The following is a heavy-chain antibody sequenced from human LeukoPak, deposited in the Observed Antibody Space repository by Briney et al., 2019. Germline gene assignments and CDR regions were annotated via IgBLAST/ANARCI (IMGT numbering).Heavy chain of an antibody. CDR2: ISSSANTI. J-gene: IGHJ3*02. D-gene: IGHD1-26*01. CDR1: AFTFSDSY. Sequence: GGSLRLSCAASAFTFSDSYMSWIRQAPGKGLEWVSYISSSANTIYYADSVKGRFTISRDNAKNSLYLQMDSLRAEDTAVYYCARAPDSGTYNSGAFDIWGQGTMVTVSA. CDR3: ARAPDSGTYNSGAFDI. V-gene: IGHV3-11*04.